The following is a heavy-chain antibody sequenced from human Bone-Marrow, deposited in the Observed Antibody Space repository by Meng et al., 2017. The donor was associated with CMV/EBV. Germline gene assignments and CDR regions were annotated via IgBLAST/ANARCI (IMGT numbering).Heavy chain of an antibody. V-gene: IGHV1-18*01. J-gene: IGHJ3*02. CDR1: GYTFNSYG. Sequence: ASVKVSCKATGYTFNSYGFSWVRQAPGKGLEWMRWISAHNGKTKYAQKVQGRLTLTTDTSTSTAYMDLRRLRSDDTVVYYCARDHYYDSSGYSKSFDIWGQGKMVNVAS. CDR2: ISAHNGKT. CDR3: ARDHYYDSSGYSKSFDI. D-gene: IGHD3-22*01.